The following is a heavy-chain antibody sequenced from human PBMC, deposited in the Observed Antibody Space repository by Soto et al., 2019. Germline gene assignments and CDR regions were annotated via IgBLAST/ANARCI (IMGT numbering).Heavy chain of an antibody. J-gene: IGHJ4*02. CDR2: ISSSNSAI. CDR1: GFTFTRYG. Sequence: HPGGSLRLSCAASGFTFTRYGMNWVRQAPGKGPEWVSHISSSNSAIYYADSVKGRFTISRDNARNSLYLQMNSLRAEDTAVYYCARDQDYASDYWGQGTLVTVSS. CDR3: ARDQDYASDY. D-gene: IGHD2-2*01. V-gene: IGHV3-48*04.